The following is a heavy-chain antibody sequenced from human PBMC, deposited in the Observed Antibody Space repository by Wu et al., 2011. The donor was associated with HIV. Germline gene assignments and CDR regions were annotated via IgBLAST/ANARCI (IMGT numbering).Heavy chain of an antibody. D-gene: IGHD2-2*01. J-gene: IGHJ6*03. Sequence: VKVSCKASGYTFTSYDINWVRQATGQGLEWMGWMNPNSGNTGYAQKFQGRVTMTRNTSISTAYMELSSLRSEDTAVYYCARVPSWPAAIDFYYMDVWGKGTTVIVSS. CDR3: ARVPSWPAAIDFYYMDV. CDR2: MNPNSGNT. V-gene: IGHV1-8*02. CDR1: GYTFTSYD.